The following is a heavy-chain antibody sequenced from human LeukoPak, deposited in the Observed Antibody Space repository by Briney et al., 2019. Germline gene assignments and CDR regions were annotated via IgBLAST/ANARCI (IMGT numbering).Heavy chain of an antibody. CDR1: GGSISSGDYY. J-gene: IGHJ4*02. CDR3: ARGARLYDSRPRGLDY. CDR2: IYYSGST. V-gene: IGHV4-30-4*08. D-gene: IGHD3-22*01. Sequence: SETLSLTCTVSGGSISSGDYYWSWIRQPPGKGLEWIGYIYYSGSTYYNPSLKSRVTISVDTSKNQFSLKLSSVTAADTAVYYCARGARLYDSRPRGLDYWGQGTLVTVSS.